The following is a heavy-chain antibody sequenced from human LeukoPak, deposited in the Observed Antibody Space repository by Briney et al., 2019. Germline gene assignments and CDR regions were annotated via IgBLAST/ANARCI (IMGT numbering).Heavy chain of an antibody. CDR1: GFTFSSYE. D-gene: IGHD6-19*01. V-gene: IGHV3-48*03. CDR2: ISSSGSTI. J-gene: IGHJ3*02. Sequence: PGGSLRLSCAASGFTFSSYEMNWVRQAPGKGLEWVSYISSSGSTIYYADSVKGRFTISRDNAKNSLYLQMNSLRAEDTAVYYCARDQGEQWLDHGAFDIWGQGTMVTVSS. CDR3: ARDQGEQWLDHGAFDI.